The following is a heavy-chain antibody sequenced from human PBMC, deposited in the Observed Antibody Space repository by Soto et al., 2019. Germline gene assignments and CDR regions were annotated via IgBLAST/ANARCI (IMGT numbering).Heavy chain of an antibody. D-gene: IGHD3-16*01. CDR2: LSNSGVSR. J-gene: IGHJ4*02. CDR1: GFTVSSYA. Sequence: GLSLRLSCAASGFTVSSYAMSWVRQDPGKGLEWVSALSNSGVSRDYAEAVKGRFTITRDNCKLTLFLLMNSLRAEDTAVYYCAKDHWGSYSGQGTAVTVSS. CDR3: AKDHWGSY. V-gene: IGHV3-23*01.